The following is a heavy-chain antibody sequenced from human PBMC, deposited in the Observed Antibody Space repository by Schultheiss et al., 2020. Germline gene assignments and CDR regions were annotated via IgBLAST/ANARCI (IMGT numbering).Heavy chain of an antibody. CDR1: GFSLSTSGMR. V-gene: IGHV2-70*04. CDR3: ARMIRGSDYADY. CDR2: IDWDDDK. D-gene: IGHD1-26*01. Sequence: SGPTLVKPTQTLTLTCTLSGFSLSTSGMRVSWIRQPPGKALEWLARIDWDDDKFYSTSLKTRLTISKDTSKNQVVLTMTNMDPVDTATYYCARMIRGSDYADYWGHGGLGTVSS. J-gene: IGHJ4*01.